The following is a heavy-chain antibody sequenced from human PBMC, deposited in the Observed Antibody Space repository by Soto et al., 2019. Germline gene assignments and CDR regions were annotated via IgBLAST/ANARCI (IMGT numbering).Heavy chain of an antibody. Sequence: GGSLRLSCAASGFTFSSYAMSWVRQAPGKGLEWVSAISGSGGSTYYADSVKGRLTISRDDSKNTLYLQMNSLRAEDKAVYYCAKDGAVLGVKLNYYYYGMDVWGQGTTVTVSS. V-gene: IGHV3-23*01. J-gene: IGHJ6*02. CDR1: GFTFSSYA. CDR3: AKDGAVLGVKLNYYYYGMDV. D-gene: IGHD3-16*01. CDR2: ISGSGGST.